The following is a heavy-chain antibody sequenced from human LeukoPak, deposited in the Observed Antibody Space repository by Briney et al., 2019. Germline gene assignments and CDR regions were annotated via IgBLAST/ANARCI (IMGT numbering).Heavy chain of an antibody. CDR2: IYQSGST. V-gene: IGHV4-4*02. CDR1: GGSISRSNW. J-gene: IGHJ5*02. CDR3: SRSLPGAVGAADL. Sequence: PSGTLSLTCAVSGGSISRSNWWSWVRQPPGQGLEWIGEIYQSGSTNYNPSLKSRVTVSVDTSKNHFSLKVTSMTAADTGIYYCSRSLPGAVGAADLWGQGTLVTVSS. D-gene: IGHD6-13*01.